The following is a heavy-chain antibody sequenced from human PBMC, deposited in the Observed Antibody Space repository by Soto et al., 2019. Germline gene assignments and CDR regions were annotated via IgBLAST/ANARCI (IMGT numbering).Heavy chain of an antibody. V-gene: IGHV3-21*06. J-gene: IGHJ5*02. CDR1: FTFSMYS. CDR3: ARDQGGSYDSWFDP. D-gene: IGHD1-26*01. CDR2: ISSGSAYI. Sequence: EVQVVESGGGLVKPGGSLRLSCTFTFSMYSMNWVRQAPGKGLEGVASISSGSAYIKYVESVKGRFTISRNNAKNSLHLQMNSLRAEDTAIYHCARDQGGSYDSWFDPWGQGTLVTVSS.